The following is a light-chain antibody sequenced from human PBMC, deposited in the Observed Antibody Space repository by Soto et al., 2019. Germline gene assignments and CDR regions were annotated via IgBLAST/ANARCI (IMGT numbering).Light chain of an antibody. J-gene: IGKJ4*01. CDR3: HQYHYWSRPS. CDR2: GAF. CDR1: QSVSSNY. Sequence: EIVLTQSPGTLSLSPGERATFSCRASQSVSSNYLAWYQQKPGQAPRLLIYGAFKRATGIPDRFSGSGSGTDFTLTISSLQPEDFAVYYCHQYHYWSRPSFGGGTKVDIK. V-gene: IGKV3-20*01.